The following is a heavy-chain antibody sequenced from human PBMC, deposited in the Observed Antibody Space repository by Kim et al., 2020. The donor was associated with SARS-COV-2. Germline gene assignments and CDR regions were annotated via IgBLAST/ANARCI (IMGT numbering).Heavy chain of an antibody. J-gene: IGHJ6*02. CDR2: IYYSGST. Sequence: SETLSLTCTVSGGSISSSSYYWGWIRQPPGKGLEWIGSIYYSGSTYYNPSLKSRVTISVDTSKNQFSLKLSSVTAADTAVYYCARHESDLYYYYGMDVWGQGTTVTVSS. D-gene: IGHD2-21*02. V-gene: IGHV4-39*01. CDR3: ARHESDLYYYYGMDV. CDR1: GGSISSSSYY.